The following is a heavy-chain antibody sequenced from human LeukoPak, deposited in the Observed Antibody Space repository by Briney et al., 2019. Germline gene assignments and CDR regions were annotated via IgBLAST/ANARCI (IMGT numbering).Heavy chain of an antibody. Sequence: GASVKVSCKASGYTFTTHSINWLRQAPGQGLEWMGWITTNTGSPTYAQGFTGRFVFSLDTSVSTAYLQISSLKAEDTAVYYCARDASTIRFDYWGQGTLVTVSS. CDR2: ITTNTGSP. CDR3: ARDASTIRFDY. J-gene: IGHJ4*02. CDR1: GYTFTTHS. V-gene: IGHV7-4-1*02. D-gene: IGHD5-24*01.